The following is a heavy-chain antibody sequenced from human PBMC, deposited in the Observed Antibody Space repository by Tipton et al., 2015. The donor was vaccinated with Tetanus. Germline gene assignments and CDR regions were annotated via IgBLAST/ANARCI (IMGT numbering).Heavy chain of an antibody. V-gene: IGHV4-61*01. CDR2: IYYSGST. CDR3: ARTIGSDEGFDP. CDR1: GGSVSSGSYC. J-gene: IGHJ5*02. Sequence: TLSLTCTVSGGSVSSGSYCWSWIRQPPGKGLEWTGYIYYSGSTKYNPSLKSRVTISVDTSKNQFSLKLSSVTAADTAVYYCARTIGSDEGFDPWGQGTLVTVSS. D-gene: IGHD3-9*01.